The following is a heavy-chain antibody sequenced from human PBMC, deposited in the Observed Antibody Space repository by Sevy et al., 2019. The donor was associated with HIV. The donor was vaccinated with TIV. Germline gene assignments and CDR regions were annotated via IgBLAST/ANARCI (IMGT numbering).Heavy chain of an antibody. D-gene: IGHD3-3*01. J-gene: IGHJ4*02. Sequence: GWSLRLSCAASGFTFSSYWMSWVRQAPGKGLEWVANIKQDGSEKYYVDSVKGRFTISRDNAKNSLYLQMNSLRAEDTAVYYCARISDVLRFLEWLGAFDYWGQGTLVTVSS. CDR3: ARISDVLRFLEWLGAFDY. CDR1: GFTFSSYW. CDR2: IKQDGSEK. V-gene: IGHV3-7*01.